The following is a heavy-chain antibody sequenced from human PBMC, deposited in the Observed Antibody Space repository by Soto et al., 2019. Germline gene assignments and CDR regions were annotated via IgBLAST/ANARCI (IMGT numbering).Heavy chain of an antibody. CDR1: GGSISSYY. Sequence: QVQLQESGPGLVKPSETLSLTCTVSGGSISSYYWSWIRQPPGKGLEWIGYIYYSGSTHYNPSLKSRLAMXXDXSXIQCSLKLTSVTAADTAVYYCARALGSSCAWYHFDYWGQGTLVTVSS. CDR2: IYYSGST. D-gene: IGHD6-19*01. CDR3: ARALGSSCAWYHFDY. V-gene: IGHV4-59*01. J-gene: IGHJ4*02.